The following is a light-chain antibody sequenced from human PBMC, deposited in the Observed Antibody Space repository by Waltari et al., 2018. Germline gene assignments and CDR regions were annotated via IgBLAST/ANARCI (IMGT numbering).Light chain of an antibody. J-gene: IGKJ1*01. CDR2: DTS. CDR1: QGVSSK. CDR3: QQYNNWPPWT. V-gene: IGKV3-15*01. Sequence: EIVMTQSPATLSVSPGERATLSCRASQGVSSKLAWYQQKPGQPPKLLLYDTSVRAAGIPARFSGSGSGTEFTLTISSLQSDDFAVYYCQQYNNWPPWTFGQGTKVEIK.